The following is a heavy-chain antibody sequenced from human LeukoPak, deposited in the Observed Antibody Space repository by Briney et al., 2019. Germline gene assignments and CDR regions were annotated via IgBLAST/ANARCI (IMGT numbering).Heavy chain of an antibody. D-gene: IGHD3-22*01. CDR2: IYYSGST. CDR1: GGSISNYY. Sequence: KTSETLTLTCIVSGGSISNYYLSWIRQPPGKGLEWIGYIYYSGSTNYNPSLKSRVTISVDTTKNKFPLKLSSVTAADTAVYYCARSSGYYYYWGQGTLVTVSS. J-gene: IGHJ4*02. CDR3: ARSSGYYYY. V-gene: IGHV4-59*01.